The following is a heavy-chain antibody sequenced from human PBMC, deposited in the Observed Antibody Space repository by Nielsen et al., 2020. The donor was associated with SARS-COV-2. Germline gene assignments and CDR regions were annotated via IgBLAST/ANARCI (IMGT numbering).Heavy chain of an antibody. CDR2: ISAYNGNT. CDR3: ARGRYQLLPPAFDY. J-gene: IGHJ4*02. D-gene: IGHD2-2*01. CDR1: GYTFTSYG. Sequence: ASVKVSCKASGYTFTSYGISWVRQAPGQGLEWMGWISAYNGNTNYAQKFQGRVTMTRNTSISTAYMELSSLRSEDTAVYYCARGRYQLLPPAFDYWGQGTLVTVSS. V-gene: IGHV1-18*01.